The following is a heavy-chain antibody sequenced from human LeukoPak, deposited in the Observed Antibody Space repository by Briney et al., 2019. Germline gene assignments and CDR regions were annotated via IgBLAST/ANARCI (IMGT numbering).Heavy chain of an antibody. V-gene: IGHV3-23*01. CDR1: GFTFSSYA. D-gene: IGHD3-10*01. Sequence: GGSLRLSCAASGFTFSSYAMSWVRQAPGKGLEWVSAISGSGGSTYYADSVKGRFTISRDNSKNSLYLQMTSLRDEDTAVYYCAREVLLWLGEPPYYFDYWGQGTLVTVSS. CDR3: AREVLLWLGEPPYYFDY. CDR2: ISGSGGST. J-gene: IGHJ4*02.